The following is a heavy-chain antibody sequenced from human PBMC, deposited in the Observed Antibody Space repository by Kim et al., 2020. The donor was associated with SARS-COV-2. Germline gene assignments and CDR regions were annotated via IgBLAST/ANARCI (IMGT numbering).Heavy chain of an antibody. J-gene: IGHJ5*02. CDR3: ARDAIVVVTATPTRWFDP. V-gene: IGHV4-30-2*04. D-gene: IGHD2-21*02. Sequence: KSRVTISVDTSKNQFSLKLSSVTAADTAVYYCARDAIVVVTATPTRWFDPWGQGTLVTVSS.